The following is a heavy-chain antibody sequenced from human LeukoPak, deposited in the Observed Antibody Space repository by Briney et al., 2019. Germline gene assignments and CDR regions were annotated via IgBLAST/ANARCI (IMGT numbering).Heavy chain of an antibody. CDR1: GGSISSGDYY. V-gene: IGHV4-30-4*08. J-gene: IGHJ6*03. D-gene: IGHD3-3*01. Sequence: SQTLSLTCTVSGGSISSGDYYWSWIRQPPGKGLEWIGYIYYSGSTYYNPSLKSRVTISVDTSKNQFSLKLSSVTAADTAVYYCARGPLNYDFWSSPHYMDVWGKGTTVTVSS. CDR2: IYYSGST. CDR3: ARGPLNYDFWSSPHYMDV.